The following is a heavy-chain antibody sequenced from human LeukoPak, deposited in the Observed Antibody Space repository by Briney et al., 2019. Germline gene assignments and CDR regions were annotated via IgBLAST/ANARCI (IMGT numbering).Heavy chain of an antibody. CDR1: GFTFSSYG. V-gene: IGHV3-30*02. Sequence: GGSLRLSCAASGFTFSSYGMHWVRQAPGKGLEWVAFIRYDGSNKYYADSVKGRFTISRDNAKNSLYLQMNSLRAEDTAVYYCARALVVPAAKLDYWGQGTLVTVSS. CDR2: IRYDGSNK. J-gene: IGHJ4*02. CDR3: ARALVVPAAKLDY. D-gene: IGHD2-2*01.